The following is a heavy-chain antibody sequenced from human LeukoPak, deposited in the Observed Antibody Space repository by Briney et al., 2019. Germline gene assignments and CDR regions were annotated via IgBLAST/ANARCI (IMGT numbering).Heavy chain of an antibody. J-gene: IGHJ4*02. CDR3: AGDY. CDR2: ISDSGVNT. CDR1: GFTFSSSA. V-gene: IGHV3-23*01. Sequence: GGSLRLSCAASGFTFSSSAMSWVRQAPGKGLEWVSGISDSGVNTYYADSVKGRFTISRDNAKSTLYLQVNSLRAEDTAKYYCAGDYWGQGTLVTDSS.